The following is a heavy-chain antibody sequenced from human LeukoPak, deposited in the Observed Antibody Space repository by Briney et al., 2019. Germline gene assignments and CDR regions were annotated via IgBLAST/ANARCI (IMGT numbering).Heavy chain of an antibody. CDR1: VFTFSSFW. D-gene: IGHD6-13*01. CDR3: ARDPGSSSFDY. Sequence: PGGSLRLSCVASVFTFSSFWMSGVRQAPGKGLEFVANIDQDGSVRNYVDSVKGRFIISRDNAKNSLYLQMDSLRAEDTAVYFCARDPGSSSFDYWGLGTPVTVSS. V-gene: IGHV3-7*01. CDR2: IDQDGSVR. J-gene: IGHJ4*02.